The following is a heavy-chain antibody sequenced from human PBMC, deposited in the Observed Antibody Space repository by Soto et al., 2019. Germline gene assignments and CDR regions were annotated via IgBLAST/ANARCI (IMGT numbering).Heavy chain of an antibody. V-gene: IGHV3-7*04. CDR2: TKQDGSEN. J-gene: IGHJ4*02. CDR1: GFTFSDYW. Sequence: GGSLRLSCAGSGFTFSDYWMSWVRQAPGKGLEWVANTKQDGSENYYVDSVKGRFTISRDNARNSLYLQMNSLRAEDTAVYYCARVLVYCSGGACYHTYDYFDYWGQGTLVTVSS. CDR3: ARVLVYCSGGACYHTYDYFDY. D-gene: IGHD2-15*01.